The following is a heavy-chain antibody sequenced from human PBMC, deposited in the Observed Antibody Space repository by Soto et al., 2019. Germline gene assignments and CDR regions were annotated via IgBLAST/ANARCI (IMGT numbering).Heavy chain of an antibody. CDR2: ISSSSSYT. CDR3: AREGRYIVVVPASDGMDV. CDR1: GFTFSDYY. V-gene: IGHV3-11*05. Sequence: QVQLVESGGGLVKPGGSLRLSCAASGFTFSDYYMSWIRQAPGKGLEWVSYISSSSSYTNYADSVKGRFTISRDNAKNSLYLQMNRLRAEDTAVYYCAREGRYIVVVPASDGMDVWGQGTTVTVSS. J-gene: IGHJ6*02. D-gene: IGHD2-2*01.